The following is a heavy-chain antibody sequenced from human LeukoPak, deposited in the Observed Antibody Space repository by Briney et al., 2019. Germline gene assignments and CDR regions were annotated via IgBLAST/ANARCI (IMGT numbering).Heavy chain of an antibody. J-gene: IGHJ4*02. D-gene: IGHD2-2*01. Sequence: GASVKVSCKVSGYTLTELSMHWVRQAPGKGLEWVGGFDPEDGETIYAQKFQGRVTMTEDTSTDTAYMELSSLRSEDTAVYYCATFTPLPLGRRRQDIVVVPAAMSFDYWGQGTLVTVSS. V-gene: IGHV1-24*01. CDR2: FDPEDGET. CDR1: GYTLTELS. CDR3: ATFTPLPLGRRRQDIVVVPAAMSFDY.